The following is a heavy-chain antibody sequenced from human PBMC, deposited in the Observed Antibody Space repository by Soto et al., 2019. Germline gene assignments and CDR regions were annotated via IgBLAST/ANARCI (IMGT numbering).Heavy chain of an antibody. CDR1: GFTVSSSY. Sequence: EVQLVESGGGLVQPGGSLRLSCAASGFTVSSSYMTWVRQAPGKGLEWVSVTYSGGSTYYADSVKGRFTISRDNSKNTLYLQMNSLRVEDTAVYYCAREASMDAWGQGTTVTVSS. CDR3: AREASMDA. J-gene: IGHJ6*02. CDR2: TYSGGST. V-gene: IGHV3-66*01.